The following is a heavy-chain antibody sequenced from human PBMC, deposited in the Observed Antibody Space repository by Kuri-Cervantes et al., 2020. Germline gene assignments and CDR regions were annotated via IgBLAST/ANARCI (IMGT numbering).Heavy chain of an antibody. D-gene: IGHD3-16*01. V-gene: IGHV3-30-3*01. CDR3: ATSHGGDSDY. Sequence: GGSLRLSCAASGFTFSDYYMSWIRQAPGKGLEWVAVISYDGSNKYYADSVKGRFTISRDNAKNSLYLQMNSLRAEDTAVYYCATSHGGDSDYWGQGTLVTVSS. CDR2: ISYDGSNK. CDR1: GFTFSDYY. J-gene: IGHJ4*02.